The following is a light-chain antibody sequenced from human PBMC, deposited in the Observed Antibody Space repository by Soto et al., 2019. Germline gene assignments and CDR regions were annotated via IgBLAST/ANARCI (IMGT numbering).Light chain of an antibody. V-gene: IGKV1-39*01. CDR1: QSISSY. J-gene: IGKJ1*01. CDR2: AAS. CDR3: QQSYSTPWT. Sequence: DIQMTQSPSSLSASVGDEVTITCRASQSISSYLNWYQQKPGKAPKLLIYAASSLQSGVPSRFSGSGSGTDFTLTISSLQPEDFATYYCQQSYSTPWTFGQGTKVEIK.